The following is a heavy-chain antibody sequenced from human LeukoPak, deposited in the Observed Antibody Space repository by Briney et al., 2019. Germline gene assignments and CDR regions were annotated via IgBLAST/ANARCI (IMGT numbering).Heavy chain of an antibody. Sequence: ASVKVSCKASGYTFTSYGISWVRQAPGQGLEWMGWISAYNGNTNYAQKFRGRVTMTIDTSTTTVYMELRSLRSDDTAIYYCARDLMYCDTMSCYDGDFDYWGQGTPVTVSS. J-gene: IGHJ4*02. V-gene: IGHV1-18*01. CDR3: ARDLMYCDTMSCYDGDFDY. CDR2: ISAYNGNT. D-gene: IGHD2-2*01. CDR1: GYTFTSYG.